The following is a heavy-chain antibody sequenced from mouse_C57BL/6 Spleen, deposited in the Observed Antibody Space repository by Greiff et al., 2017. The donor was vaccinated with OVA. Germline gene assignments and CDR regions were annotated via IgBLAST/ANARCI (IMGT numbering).Heavy chain of an antibody. Sequence: VQLQQPGAELVRPGSSVKLSCKASGYTFTSYWMHWVKQRPIQGLDWIGNIDPSDSETHYNQKFKDKATLTVDKSSSTAYMQLSSLSSEDSAVYYCAREGYGPFDYWGQGTTLTVSS. J-gene: IGHJ2*01. CDR3: AREGYGPFDY. D-gene: IGHD1-1*01. V-gene: IGHV1-52*01. CDR2: IDPSDSET. CDR1: GYTFTSYW.